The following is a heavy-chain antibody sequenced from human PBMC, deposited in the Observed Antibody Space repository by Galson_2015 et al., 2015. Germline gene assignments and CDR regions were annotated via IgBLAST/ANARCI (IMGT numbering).Heavy chain of an antibody. CDR1: GYSFTSYW. D-gene: IGHD3-22*01. J-gene: IGHJ4*02. Sequence: QSGAEVKKPGESLKISCKGSGYSFTSYWIGWVRQMPGKGLEWMGIIYPGDSDTRYSPSFQGQVTISADKSISTAYLQWSSLKASDTAVYYCARGVVGYYDSSGPDYWGQGTLVTVSS. V-gene: IGHV5-51*03. CDR2: IYPGDSDT. CDR3: ARGVVGYYDSSGPDY.